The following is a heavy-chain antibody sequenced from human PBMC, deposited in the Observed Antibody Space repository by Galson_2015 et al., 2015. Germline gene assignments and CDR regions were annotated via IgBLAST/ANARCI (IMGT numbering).Heavy chain of an antibody. CDR2: ITSTGDTT. CDR1: AFAFSIYD. Sequence: SLRLSCAASAFAFSIYDMNWIRQAPGKGLEWVSYITSTGDTTYYADSVKGRFTVSRDNAKNSLFLQMNGLRAEDTALYYCAKTTVTAGSSWYMDSWGQGTTVTVSS. J-gene: IGHJ6*03. V-gene: IGHV3-48*03. D-gene: IGHD6-13*01. CDR3: AKTTVTAGSSWYMDS.